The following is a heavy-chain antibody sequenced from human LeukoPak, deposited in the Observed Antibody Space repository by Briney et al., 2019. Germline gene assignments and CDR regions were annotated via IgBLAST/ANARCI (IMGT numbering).Heavy chain of an antibody. Sequence: SETLSLTCAVYGGSFSGYYWSWIRQPPGKGLEWIGEINHSGSTNYNPSLKSRVTISVDTSKNQFSLKLSSVTAADTAVYYCARDPWSSGWLLGWFDPWGQGTLVTVSS. D-gene: IGHD6-19*01. J-gene: IGHJ5*02. CDR2: INHSGST. CDR1: GGSFSGYY. CDR3: ARDPWSSGWLLGWFDP. V-gene: IGHV4-34*01.